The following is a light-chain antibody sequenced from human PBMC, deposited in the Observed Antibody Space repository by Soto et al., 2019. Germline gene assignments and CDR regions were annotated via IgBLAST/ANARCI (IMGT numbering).Light chain of an antibody. Sequence: EIVLAQSPGTLSLSPGERATLSCRASQSVSSNYLAWYQQKPGQAPRLLIYAASSRAAGIPDRFSGSGSGTDCTLTISRLEPEEFAVYYCQQYGSSRWTFGQGAKVEV. J-gene: IGKJ1*01. CDR1: QSVSSNY. V-gene: IGKV3-20*01. CDR3: QQYGSSRWT. CDR2: AAS.